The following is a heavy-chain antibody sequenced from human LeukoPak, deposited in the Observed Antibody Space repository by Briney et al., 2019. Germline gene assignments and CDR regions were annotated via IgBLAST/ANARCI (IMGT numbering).Heavy chain of an antibody. D-gene: IGHD3-22*01. CDR3: ARSTDSSGYYAYFDY. V-gene: IGHV1-18*01. Sequence: ASVKVSCKASGYTFTSYGISWVRQAPGQGLEWMGWISAYNGNTNYAQKLQGRVTMTTDTSTSTAYMELSSLRSEDTAVYYCARSTDSSGYYAYFDYWGQGTLVTVSS. CDR2: ISAYNGNT. CDR1: GYTFTSYG. J-gene: IGHJ4*02.